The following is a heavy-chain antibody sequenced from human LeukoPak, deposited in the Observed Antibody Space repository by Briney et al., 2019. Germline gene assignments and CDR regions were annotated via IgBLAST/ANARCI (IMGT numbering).Heavy chain of an antibody. J-gene: IGHJ4*02. Sequence: GGSLRLSCAGSGFTFSNHSMSWVRQAPGKGLEWLSSISGSGGSAYYADSVKGRFTISRDNSKNTLYLQMNSLRAEDTAVYYCAKDHRDYWGQGTLVTVSS. CDR3: AKDHRDY. V-gene: IGHV3-23*01. CDR1: GFTFSNHS. CDR2: ISGSGGSA.